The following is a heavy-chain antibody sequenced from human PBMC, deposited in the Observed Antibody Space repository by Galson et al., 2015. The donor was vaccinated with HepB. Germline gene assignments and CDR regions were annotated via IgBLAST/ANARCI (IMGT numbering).Heavy chain of an antibody. V-gene: IGHV3-64D*06. CDR2: ISSNGGST. Sequence: SLRLSCAASGFTFSSYAMHWVRQAPGKGLEYVSAISSNGGSTYYADSVKGRFTISRDNSKNTLYLQMSSLRAEDTAVYYCVKDFSSLGAAATLYYYGMDVWGQGTTVTVSS. CDR3: VKDFSSLGAAATLYYYGMDV. J-gene: IGHJ6*02. CDR1: GFTFSSYA. D-gene: IGHD2-2*01.